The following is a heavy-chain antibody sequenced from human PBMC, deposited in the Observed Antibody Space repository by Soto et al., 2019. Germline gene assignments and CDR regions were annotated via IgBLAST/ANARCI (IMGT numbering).Heavy chain of an antibody. CDR2: ISTSSSYR. J-gene: IGHJ4*02. D-gene: IGHD6-13*01. CDR1: GFTFNDYY. V-gene: IGHV3-11*05. Sequence: QVQLVESGGGLVKPGGSLRLSCAASGFTFNDYYMSWIRQAPGKGLEWLSYISTSSSYRNYADSVKGRFTISRDNAKNSLYLQMNRLRVEDTAVYYCAREGPGTSTWYVDSWGQGTLVTVSS. CDR3: AREGPGTSTWYVDS.